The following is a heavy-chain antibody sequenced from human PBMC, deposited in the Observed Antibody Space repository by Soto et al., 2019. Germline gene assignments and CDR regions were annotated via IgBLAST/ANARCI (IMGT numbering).Heavy chain of an antibody. D-gene: IGHD6-19*01. CDR3: ERAVAVAADFDY. CDR1: GYTFTGYA. V-gene: IGHV1-3*05. CDR2: INAGNGNT. J-gene: IGHJ4*02. Sequence: QVQLVQSGAEEKKPGASVKVSCKASGYTFTGYAMHWVRQAPGQRLEWMGWINAGNGNTKYSQKLQGRVTITRDTAESTAYMELSSLRSEDTAVYYFERAVAVAADFDYWGQGTLVTVSS.